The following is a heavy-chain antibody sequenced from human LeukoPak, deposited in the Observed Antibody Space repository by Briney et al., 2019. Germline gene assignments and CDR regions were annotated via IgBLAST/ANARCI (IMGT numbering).Heavy chain of an antibody. J-gene: IGHJ3*02. D-gene: IGHD6-19*01. CDR2: ISSDGSNK. Sequence: GRSLRLSCEASGFTFTSYDIHWVREAPGKGLEWVAVISSDGSNKYYADSVKGRFTISRDNSKNTLYLQMSSLRAEDTAIYYCAKKGYSSGKTDAFDIWGQGTMVTVSS. V-gene: IGHV3-30-3*02. CDR3: AKKGYSSGKTDAFDI. CDR1: GFTFTSYD.